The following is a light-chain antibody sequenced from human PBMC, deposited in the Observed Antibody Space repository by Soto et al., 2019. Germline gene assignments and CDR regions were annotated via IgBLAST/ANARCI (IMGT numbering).Light chain of an antibody. CDR3: SPYTSSRTPV. CDR1: SSDVGGYNY. J-gene: IGLJ2*01. CDR2: EVS. V-gene: IGLV2-14*01. Sequence: QSALTQPASVSGSPGQSITISCTGTSSDVGGYNYVSWYQQHPGKAPKLVIYEVSNRPSGVSNRFSGSKSGNTASLTISGLQAEDEGDYYCSPYTSSRTPVFGGGTKVTVL.